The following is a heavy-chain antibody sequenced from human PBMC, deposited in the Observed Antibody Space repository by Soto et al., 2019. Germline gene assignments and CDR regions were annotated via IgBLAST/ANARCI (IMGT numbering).Heavy chain of an antibody. D-gene: IGHD2-21*01. CDR1: GFTFSSYA. V-gene: IGHV3-64*01. Sequence: EVQLVESGGGLVQPGGSLRLSCAASGFTFSSYAMHWVRQAPGKGLEYVSAISSNGGSTYYANSVRDRFTISRDNYKSTLTLQMDSLRAQDMAVYYCARRQGVIPSAGLDVWGQGTTVTVSS. J-gene: IGHJ6*02. CDR2: ISSNGGST. CDR3: ARRQGVIPSAGLDV.